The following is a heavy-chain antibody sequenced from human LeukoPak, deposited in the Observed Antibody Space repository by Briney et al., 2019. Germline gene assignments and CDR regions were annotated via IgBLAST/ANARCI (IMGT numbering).Heavy chain of an antibody. V-gene: IGHV4-4*07. CDR1: GGSISTYY. Sequence: SETLSLTCSVSGGSISTYYWSWIRQSAGKGLEWIGRIYKSGSSNYNPSLKSRVSMSVDSSKNHFSLNLTSVTAEDTAVYYCARGVELVGATRWFDPWGQGTLVTVSS. J-gene: IGHJ5*02. CDR2: IYKSGSS. CDR3: ARGVELVGATRWFDP. D-gene: IGHD1-26*01.